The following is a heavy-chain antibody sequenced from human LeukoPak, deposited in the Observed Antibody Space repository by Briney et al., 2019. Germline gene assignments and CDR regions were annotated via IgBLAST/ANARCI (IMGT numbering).Heavy chain of an antibody. V-gene: IGHV3-74*01. D-gene: IGHD2-15*01. CDR2: IKGDGSST. Sequence: GGSLRLSCVASGFTFSSNWMHWVRQAPGKGLVWISRIKGDGSSTSYADSVKGRFTISRDNAKNTLYLQMNSLRAEDTAVYYCAGEEIGWDYWGQGTLVTVSS. J-gene: IGHJ4*02. CDR1: GFTFSSNW. CDR3: AGEEIGWDY.